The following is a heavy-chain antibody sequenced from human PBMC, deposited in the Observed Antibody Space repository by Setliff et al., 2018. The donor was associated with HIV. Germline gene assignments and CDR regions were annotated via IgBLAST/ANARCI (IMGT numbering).Heavy chain of an antibody. CDR2: IDPADSYT. J-gene: IGHJ4*02. D-gene: IGHD3-3*01. Sequence: PGESLKISCKGSGFSFTSYWISWVRQMPGKGLEWMGRIDPADSYTHYSPSFQGQVTISADKSINTAYLQWSSLTASDSAMYFCAKNRGGGASGYYTPADSWGQGTLVTVSS. CDR3: AKNRGGGASGYYTPADS. CDR1: GFSFTSYW. V-gene: IGHV5-10-1*04.